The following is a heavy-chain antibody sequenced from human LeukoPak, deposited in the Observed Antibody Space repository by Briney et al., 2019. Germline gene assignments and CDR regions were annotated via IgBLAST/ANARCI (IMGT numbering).Heavy chain of an antibody. V-gene: IGHV3-21*01. J-gene: IGHJ4*02. CDR2: INDISSHI. Sequence: PGGSLRLSCAVSGFTFSSYSMNWVRQAPGKGLEWVSSINDISSHIYYADSVRGRFSISRDNAKNSLYLQMSSLRAEDTAVYYCARKHYYDSSGFFPPMDYWGQGTLVTVSS. CDR3: ARKHYYDSSGFFPPMDY. D-gene: IGHD3-22*01. CDR1: GFTFSSYS.